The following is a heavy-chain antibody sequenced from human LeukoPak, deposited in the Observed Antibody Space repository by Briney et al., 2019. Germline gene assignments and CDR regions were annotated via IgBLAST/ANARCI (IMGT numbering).Heavy chain of an antibody. Sequence: GASVKVSCKASGYTFTSYSISWVRQAPGQGLEWMGWISAYNGNTNYAQKLQGRVTMTTDTSTSTAYMELRSLRSDDTAVYYCAREVDYYDSSGYSRPAFDIWGQGTMVTVSS. CDR1: GYTFTSYS. CDR2: ISAYNGNT. D-gene: IGHD3-22*01. J-gene: IGHJ3*02. V-gene: IGHV1-18*01. CDR3: AREVDYYDSSGYSRPAFDI.